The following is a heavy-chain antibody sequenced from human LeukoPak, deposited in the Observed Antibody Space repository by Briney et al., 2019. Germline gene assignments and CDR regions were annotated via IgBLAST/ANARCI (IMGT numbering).Heavy chain of an antibody. J-gene: IGHJ4*02. CDR1: GFIFSNYA. Sequence: PGGSLRLSCAASGFIFSNYAMHWVRQAPGKGLEWVAFIPYDGNSEYYADSVKGRFTISRDNSENTLYLQMNSLRTEDTALYYCAKDEGGPTVSDYWGQGTLVTVSS. V-gene: IGHV3-30*02. D-gene: IGHD4-11*01. CDR3: AKDEGGPTVSDY. CDR2: IPYDGNSE.